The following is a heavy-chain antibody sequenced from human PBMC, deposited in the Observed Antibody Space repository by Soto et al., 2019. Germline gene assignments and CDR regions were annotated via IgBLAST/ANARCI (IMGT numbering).Heavy chain of an antibody. Sequence: GGSLRLSCAASGFTFSSYAMSWVRQAPGKGLEWVSAISGSGSSTYYADSVKGRFTISRDNSKNTLYLQMNSLRAEDTAVYYCAKNIVVVVDGMDVWGQGTTVTVSS. J-gene: IGHJ6*02. CDR2: ISGSGSST. CDR1: GFTFSSYA. D-gene: IGHD2-15*01. CDR3: AKNIVVVVDGMDV. V-gene: IGHV3-23*01.